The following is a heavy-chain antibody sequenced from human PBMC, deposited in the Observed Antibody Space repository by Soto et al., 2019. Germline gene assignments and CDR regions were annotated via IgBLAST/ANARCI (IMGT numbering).Heavy chain of an antibody. J-gene: IGHJ4*02. CDR2: TYYRSRWYS. CDR1: GDSVSSNGAA. D-gene: IGHD4-4*01. V-gene: IGHV6-1*01. Sequence: SQTLSLTCAISGDSVSSNGAAWNWIRQSPSRGLEWLGRTYYRSRWYSDYAPSVKSRITVNPDTSQNQFSLQLNSVTPEDTAISYCARDPPGFHSAFDFWGQGTQVTVSS. CDR3: ARDPPGFHSAFDF.